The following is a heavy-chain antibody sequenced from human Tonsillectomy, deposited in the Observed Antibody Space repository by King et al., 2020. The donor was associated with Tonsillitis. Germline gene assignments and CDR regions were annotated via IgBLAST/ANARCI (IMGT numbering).Heavy chain of an antibody. CDR1: GFTFSSYG. CDR3: ARGPAGLLWLGESKYGMDV. CDR2: MSYDGNNK. Sequence: QVQLVESGGGVVQPGRSLRLSCVASGFTFSSYGMHLVRQAPGKGLEWVAVMSYDGNNKYYADSVKGRFTISRDNSKNTLYLLMNSLRADDTAVYYCARGPAGLLWLGESKYGMDVWGQGTTVTVSS. J-gene: IGHJ6*02. V-gene: IGHV3-33*05. D-gene: IGHD3-10*01.